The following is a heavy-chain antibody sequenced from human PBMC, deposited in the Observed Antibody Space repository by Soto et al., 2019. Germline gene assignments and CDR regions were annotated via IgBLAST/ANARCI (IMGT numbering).Heavy chain of an antibody. CDR2: IIPIFGTA. D-gene: IGHD3-3*01. CDR3: AARFGVVRGANYYIDV. Sequence: ASVKVSCKASGGTFSSYAISWVRQAPGQGLEWMGGIIPIFGTANYAQKFQGRVTITADESTSTAYMELSSLRSEDTAVYYCAARFGVVRGANYYIDVWAKGTTVTGSS. V-gene: IGHV1-69*13. J-gene: IGHJ6*03. CDR1: GGTFSSYA.